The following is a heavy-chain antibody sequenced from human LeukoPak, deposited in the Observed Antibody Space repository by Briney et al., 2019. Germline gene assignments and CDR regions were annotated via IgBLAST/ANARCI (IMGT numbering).Heavy chain of an antibody. D-gene: IGHD1-1*01. J-gene: IGHJ4*02. CDR2: ISRSSSFI. CDR3: ARVLLEREAN. V-gene: IGHV3-21*01. CDR1: GXSFSSYS. Sequence: GGSLRLSCAASGXSFSSYSMNWVRQAPGKGLEWVSSISRSSSFIYYADSVKGRLTISRDNAKNSLYLQMNSLRAEDTAVYFCARVLLEREANWGQGTLVTVSS.